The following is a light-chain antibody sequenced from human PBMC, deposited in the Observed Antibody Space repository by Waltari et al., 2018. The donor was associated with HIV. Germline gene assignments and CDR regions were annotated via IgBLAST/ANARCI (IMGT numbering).Light chain of an antibody. J-gene: IGKJ2*01. CDR1: THISNY. Sequence: DIQMTQSPSSLSASGGDRVTITCQASTHISNYLNWYQHKPGQAPKLLIYDASNWETGVPARFSGSGSGTDFTLTISSLQPEDIATYYCQQYDNLPHTFGQGTKLEIK. CDR3: QQYDNLPHT. V-gene: IGKV1-33*01. CDR2: DAS.